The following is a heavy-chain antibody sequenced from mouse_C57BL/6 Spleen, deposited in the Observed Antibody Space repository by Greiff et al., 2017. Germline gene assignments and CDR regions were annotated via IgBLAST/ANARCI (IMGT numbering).Heavy chain of an antibody. CDR1: GFNIKNTY. Sequence: VQLQQSVAELVRPGASVKLSCTASGFNIKNTYMHWVKQRPEQGLEWIGRIDPANGNTKYAPKFQGKATITADTSSNTAYLQLSSLTSEDTAIYYCARIYYYGSSLWYFDVWGTGTTVTVSS. D-gene: IGHD1-1*01. J-gene: IGHJ1*03. CDR3: ARIYYYGSSLWYFDV. CDR2: IDPANGNT. V-gene: IGHV14-3*01.